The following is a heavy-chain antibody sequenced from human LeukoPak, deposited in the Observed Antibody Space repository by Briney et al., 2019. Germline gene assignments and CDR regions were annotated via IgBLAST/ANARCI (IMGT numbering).Heavy chain of an antibody. J-gene: IGHJ4*02. D-gene: IGHD5-24*01. V-gene: IGHV4-59*01. CDR3: AREGDDYEIDY. CDR1: GGSISTYY. Sequence: PSETLSLTCTVSGGSISTYYWSWFRRPPGKGLEWIGYIYYSGRTNYNPSLKSRVTISLDTSKKQFSLKVSSVTAADTAVYYCAREGDDYEIDYWGQGTLVTVSS. CDR2: IYYSGRT.